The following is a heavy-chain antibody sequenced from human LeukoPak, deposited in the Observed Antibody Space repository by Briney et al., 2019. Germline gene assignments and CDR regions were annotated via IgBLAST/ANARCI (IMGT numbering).Heavy chain of an antibody. Sequence: ASVKVSCKASGYTFTSYYMHWVRQAPGQGLEWMGIINPSGGSTSYAQKFQGRVTITADKSTSTAYMELSSLRSEDTAVYYCARGAGLVVTAIRSYYYYYMDVWGKGTTVTVSS. CDR3: ARGAGLVVTAIRSYYYYYMDV. D-gene: IGHD2-21*02. CDR1: GYTFTSYY. CDR2: INPSGGST. J-gene: IGHJ6*03. V-gene: IGHV1-46*01.